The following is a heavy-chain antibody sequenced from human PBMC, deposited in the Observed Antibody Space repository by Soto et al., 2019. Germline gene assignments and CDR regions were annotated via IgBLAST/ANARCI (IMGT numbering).Heavy chain of an antibody. D-gene: IGHD2-21*02. CDR3: DTVFTAYCGGDCWDFDY. V-gene: IGHV4-30-4*01. J-gene: IGHJ4*02. CDR2: IYYSGST. CDR1: GGSISSGDYY. Sequence: SETLSLTCTVSGGSISSGDYYWSWIRQPPGKGLEWIGYIYYSGSTYYNPSLKSRVTISVDTSKNQFSLKLSSVTAADTAVYYYDTVFTAYCGGDCWDFDYWGQGTLVNVSS.